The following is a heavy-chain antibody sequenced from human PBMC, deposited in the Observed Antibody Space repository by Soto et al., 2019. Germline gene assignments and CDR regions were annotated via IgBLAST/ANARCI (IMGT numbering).Heavy chain of an antibody. Sequence: QVQLVESGGGVVQPGRSLRLSCAASGFVFSTYGMHWVRQAPGKGLEWVAVIWYDGSNKYYADSVRGRFTISRDNSKNRRVLQVDGLRAGVRAGCYGAGAVGPFECWGQGALGTVS. CDR3: AGAVGPFEC. V-gene: IGHV3-33*01. CDR2: IWYDGSNK. D-gene: IGHD1-26*01. CDR1: GFVFSTYG. J-gene: IGHJ4*02.